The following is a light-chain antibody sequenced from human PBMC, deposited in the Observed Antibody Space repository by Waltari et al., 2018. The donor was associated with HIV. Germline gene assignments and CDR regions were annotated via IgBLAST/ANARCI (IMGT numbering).Light chain of an antibody. CDR1: QKITDN. Sequence: EIVMTQSPGTLSVSPGESAILSCRASQKITDNVAWYQPKAGQASRLLIYGPSTRASGVPARFSGGGSGTNFTLTVSGLQIEDFAFYYCQHYHDWPRTFGQGTRVEI. V-gene: IGKV3-15*01. J-gene: IGKJ1*01. CDR2: GPS. CDR3: QHYHDWPRT.